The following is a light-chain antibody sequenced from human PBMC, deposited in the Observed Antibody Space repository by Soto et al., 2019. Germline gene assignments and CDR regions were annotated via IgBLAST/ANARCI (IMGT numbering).Light chain of an antibody. J-gene: IGLJ2*01. V-gene: IGLV2-14*01. CDR3: NSYTSSGTVV. CDR1: SSDDGGYNY. Sequence: QSALTQPASVSGSPGQSITISFTGTSSDDGGYNYVSWYQQHPGKAPKLMVYEVSNRPSGVSNRFSGSKSGNTASLTISGLQAEDEADYYCNSYTSSGTVVFGGGTKLTVL. CDR2: EVS.